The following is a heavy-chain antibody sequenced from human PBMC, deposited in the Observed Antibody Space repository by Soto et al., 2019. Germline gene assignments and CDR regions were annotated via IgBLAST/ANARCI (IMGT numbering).Heavy chain of an antibody. CDR3: AKARPSGGYYYVEAFDV. CDR1: GFTFGNYA. D-gene: IGHD3-22*01. Sequence: GGSLRLSCSASGFTFGNYAMSWVRQAPGKGLEWVSAVSSTGTSPYYAGSVQGRFTISRDNSENMFYLQMKSLRAEDTAIYYCAKARPSGGYYYVEAFDVWGQGTMVTVSS. V-gene: IGHV3-23*01. CDR2: VSSTGTSP. J-gene: IGHJ3*01.